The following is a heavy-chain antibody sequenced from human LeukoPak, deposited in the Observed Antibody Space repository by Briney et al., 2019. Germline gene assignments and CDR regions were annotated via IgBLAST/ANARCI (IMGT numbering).Heavy chain of an antibody. J-gene: IGHJ4*02. CDR3: ARGSGSYHPQGFLAP. Sequence: SETLSLTCTVSGGSISSSSYYWGWIRQPPGKGLEWIGSIYHSGSTYYNPSLKSRVTISVDTSKNQFSLKLSSVTAADTAVYYCARGSGSYHPQGFLAPWGQGTLVTVSS. V-gene: IGHV4-39*07. CDR1: GGSISSSSYY. D-gene: IGHD3-10*01. CDR2: IYHSGST.